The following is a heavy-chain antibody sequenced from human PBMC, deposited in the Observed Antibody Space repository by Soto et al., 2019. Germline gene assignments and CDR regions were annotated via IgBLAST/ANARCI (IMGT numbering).Heavy chain of an antibody. J-gene: IGHJ4*02. CDR1: GVSIHNSHSF. V-gene: IGHV4-39*01. CDR2: VYYSGGA. CDR3: ARGDYDYVLGGANY. Sequence: PSETLSLTCTVSGVSIHNSHSFWGWIRQPPGKGLEFIGTVYYSGGAHYNSSLKSRVTISVDTANNQVSLRMRSLTAADTAVYYCARGDYDYVLGGANYWGQGTLVTVSS. D-gene: IGHD3-16*01.